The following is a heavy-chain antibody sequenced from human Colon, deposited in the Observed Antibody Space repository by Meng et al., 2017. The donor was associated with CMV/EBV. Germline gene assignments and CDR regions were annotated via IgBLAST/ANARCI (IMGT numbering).Heavy chain of an antibody. V-gene: IGHV3-74*01. CDR2: INVDGSYT. Sequence: GESLKISCAASGFTFSSYWMHWVRQAPGKGLVWVSRINVDGSYTSYADSVKGRFTISRDNAKNTLYLQMNSLRAEDTAVYYCVREQRVVRNWFDPWGQGTLVTVSS. CDR3: VREQRVVRNWFDP. J-gene: IGHJ5*02. CDR1: GFTFSSYW. D-gene: IGHD2-2*01.